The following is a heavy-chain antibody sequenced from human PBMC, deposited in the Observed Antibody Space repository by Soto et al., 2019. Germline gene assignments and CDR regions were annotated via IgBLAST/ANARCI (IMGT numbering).Heavy chain of an antibody. Sequence: QVQLVQSGAEVKKPGASVKVSCKASGYTFTSYGISWVRQAPGQGLEWMGGISAYNGNTNYAQKLQGRVTMTTDSSTSTAYMELSSLRSDETSVYYCARVYGDYYSQSYWYFDLWGRGTLVTVSS. CDR3: ARVYGDYYSQSYWYFDL. CDR1: GYTFTSYG. V-gene: IGHV1-18*01. CDR2: ISAYNGNT. J-gene: IGHJ2*01. D-gene: IGHD4-17*01.